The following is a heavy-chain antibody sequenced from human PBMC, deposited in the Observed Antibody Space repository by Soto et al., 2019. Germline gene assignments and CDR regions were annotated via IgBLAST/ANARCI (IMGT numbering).Heavy chain of an antibody. CDR3: ARNGGTFDP. V-gene: IGHV3-11*01. J-gene: IGHJ5*02. Sequence: QVQLEESGGGLVKPGGSLRLSCVASGFSFSDYDMSWIRQGPGKGLEWVSYITVSGSSTYYANSVKGRFTISRDDAKDSLYLQMNSLRAEDTAVYYCARNGGTFDPWGQGTLVTVS. D-gene: IGHD3-16*01. CDR2: ITVSGSST. CDR1: GFSFSDYD.